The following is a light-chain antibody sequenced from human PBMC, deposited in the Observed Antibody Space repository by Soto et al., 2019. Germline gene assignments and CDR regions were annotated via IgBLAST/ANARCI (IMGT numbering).Light chain of an antibody. V-gene: IGKV3-20*01. CDR3: QQYGRLPFT. J-gene: IGKJ5*01. CDR2: GTS. Sequence: EIVLTQSPATLSVSPGERATLSCRASQSVSNNYLAWYQQKRGQAPRLLIYGTSSRATGIPDRFSGSGSGTDFTLTISRLEPEDFAGYYCQQYGRLPFTFGQGTRLEI. CDR1: QSVSNNY.